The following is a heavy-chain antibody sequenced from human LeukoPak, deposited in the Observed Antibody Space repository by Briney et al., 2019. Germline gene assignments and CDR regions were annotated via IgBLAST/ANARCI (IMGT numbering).Heavy chain of an antibody. CDR2: ISSNGGST. J-gene: IGHJ5*02. D-gene: IGHD5-12*01. CDR3: VKDGRPVVGGYDPNWFDP. V-gene: IGHV3-64D*06. Sequence: PGGSLRLSCSASGFTFSSYAMHWVRQAPGKGLEYASAISSNGGSTYYADSVKGRFTISRDNSKNTLYLQMSSLRAEDTAVYYCVKDGRPVVGGYDPNWFDPWGQGTLVTVSS. CDR1: GFTFSSYA.